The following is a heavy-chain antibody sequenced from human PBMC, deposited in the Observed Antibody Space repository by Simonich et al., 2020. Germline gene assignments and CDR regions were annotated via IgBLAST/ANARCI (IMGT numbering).Heavy chain of an antibody. D-gene: IGHD7-27*01. Sequence: EVQMVESGGGLVQPGGSLRLSCEASGFTSSSYWMGLVRQAQGKGLEWVANIKQDGIAKYYVDYVKGRFTISRDNAKNSLYLQMNSLRAEDTAVYYCARDGLGTAYYYYMDVWGKGTTVTVSS. CDR1: GFTSSSYW. V-gene: IGHV3-7*01. J-gene: IGHJ6*03. CDR3: ARDGLGTAYYYYMDV. CDR2: IKQDGIAK.